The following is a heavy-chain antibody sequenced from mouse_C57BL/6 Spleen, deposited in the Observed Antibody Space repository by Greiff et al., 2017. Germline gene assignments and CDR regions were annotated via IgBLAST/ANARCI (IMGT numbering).Heavy chain of an antibody. CDR2: IRNKANGYTT. J-gene: IGHJ4*01. CDR1: GFTFTDYY. Sequence: EVQRVESGGGLVQPGGSLSLSCAASGFTFTDYYMSWVRQPPGKALEWLGFIRNKANGYTTEYSASVKGRFTISRDNSQSILYLQMNALRAEDSATYYCVGSSYGYYAMDYWGQGTSVTVSS. D-gene: IGHD1-1*01. CDR3: VGSSYGYYAMDY. V-gene: IGHV7-3*01.